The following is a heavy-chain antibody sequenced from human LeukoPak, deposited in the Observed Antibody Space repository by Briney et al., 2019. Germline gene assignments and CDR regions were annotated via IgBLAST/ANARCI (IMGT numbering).Heavy chain of an antibody. CDR3: ARVPLRSSDRGWFDP. J-gene: IGHJ5*02. D-gene: IGHD6-13*01. CDR1: GYTFSSYG. Sequence: GASVKVSCKTSGYTFSSYGISWVRQAPGQGLEWMGWISAYNGNTNYAQKLQGRVTMTTDTSTSTAHMELRSLKSDDTAVYYCARVPLRSSDRGWFDPWGQGTLVTVSS. CDR2: ISAYNGNT. V-gene: IGHV1-18*01.